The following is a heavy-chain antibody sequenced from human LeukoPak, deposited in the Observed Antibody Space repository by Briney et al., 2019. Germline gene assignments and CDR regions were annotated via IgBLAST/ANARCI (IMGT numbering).Heavy chain of an antibody. CDR3: AKDGGIARSVYEDY. J-gene: IGHJ4*02. CDR1: GFTFSSYS. Sequence: GGTLRLSCAASGFTFSSYSMNWVRQAPGKGLECVSSISSSSSYIYYADSVKGRFTISRDNAKNSLYLQMNSLRAEDTAVYYCAKDGGIARSVYEDYWGQGTLVTVSS. V-gene: IGHV3-21*01. D-gene: IGHD6-13*01. CDR2: ISSSSSYI.